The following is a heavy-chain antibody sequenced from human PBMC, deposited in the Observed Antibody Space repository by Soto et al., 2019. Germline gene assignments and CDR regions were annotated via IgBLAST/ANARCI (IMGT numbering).Heavy chain of an antibody. J-gene: IGHJ4*02. V-gene: IGHV1-69*01. D-gene: IGHD1-26*01. CDR3: EKRELLGGYFDF. CDR2: IIPIFGTA. Sequence: GASAKVSCNDSGGTYSCYAIRRPRQDPGQGLEWMGGIIPIFGTANYAQKFQGRVTITADGSTSTAYMELSSLRSEDTAVYYCEKRELLGGYFDFWGQGALVTVSS. CDR1: GGTYSCYA.